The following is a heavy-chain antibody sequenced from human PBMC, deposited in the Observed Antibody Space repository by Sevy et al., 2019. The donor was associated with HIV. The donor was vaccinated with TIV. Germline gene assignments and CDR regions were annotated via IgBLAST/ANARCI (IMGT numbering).Heavy chain of an antibody. J-gene: IGHJ6*02. D-gene: IGHD2-2*01. Sequence: GGSLRLSCVASGFTSSSYAMSWVRQAPGKGLEWVAFIRFDGSIKYYTDSVKGRLTISRDNSKNTLYLRMNSLRAEDTAVYFCAKVLHIVEIPAAIDYYYGMDVWGQGTTVTVSS. CDR1: GFTSSSYA. CDR2: IRFDGSIK. V-gene: IGHV3-30*02. CDR3: AKVLHIVEIPAAIDYYYGMDV.